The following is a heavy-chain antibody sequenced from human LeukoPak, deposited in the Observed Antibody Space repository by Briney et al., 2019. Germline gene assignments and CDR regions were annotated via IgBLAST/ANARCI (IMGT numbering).Heavy chain of an antibody. CDR2: ISSSGSSM. CDR3: ARVSLVSTVAFDI. D-gene: IGHD2-15*01. Sequence: PGGSLRLSCAASRFTFSNYNMNWVRQAPGKGLEWVSYISSSGSSMYYADSVKGRFTISRDNAKNSLYLQMNSLRAEDTAVYYCARVSLVSTVAFDIWGQGTMVTVSS. CDR1: RFTFSNYN. V-gene: IGHV3-48*04. J-gene: IGHJ3*02.